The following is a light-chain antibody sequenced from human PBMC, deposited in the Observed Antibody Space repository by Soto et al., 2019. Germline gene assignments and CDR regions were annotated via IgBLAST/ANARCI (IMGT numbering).Light chain of an antibody. Sequence: GSVGDCGSLSCPDSQSISSWLAWYQQKPGKAPKVLIYKASSLESGVPSRFSGSGSGTEISLTIISLPPDDFATYFCQHYKTFRTVGGGTKVDIK. V-gene: IGKV1-5*03. CDR3: QHYKTFRT. CDR2: KAS. J-gene: IGKJ4*01. CDR1: QSISSW.